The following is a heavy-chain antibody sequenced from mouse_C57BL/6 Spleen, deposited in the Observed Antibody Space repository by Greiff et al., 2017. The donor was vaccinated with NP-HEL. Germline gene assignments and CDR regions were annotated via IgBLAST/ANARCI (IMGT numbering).Heavy chain of an antibody. Sequence: VQLKESGPELVKPGASVKISCKASGYSFTDYNMNWVKQSNGKSLEWIGVINPNYGTTSYNQKFKGKATLTVDQSSSTAYMQLNSLTSEDSAVYYCARTGSSSYYAMDYWGQGTSVTVSS. D-gene: IGHD1-1*01. CDR1: GYSFTDYN. CDR2: INPNYGTT. V-gene: IGHV1-39*01. J-gene: IGHJ4*01. CDR3: ARTGSSSYYAMDY.